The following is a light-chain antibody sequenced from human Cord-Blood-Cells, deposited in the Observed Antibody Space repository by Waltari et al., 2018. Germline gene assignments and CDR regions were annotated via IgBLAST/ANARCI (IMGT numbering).Light chain of an antibody. CDR1: SSDVGRYNL. CDR2: EGS. CDR3: CSYAGSSTWV. Sequence: QSALTQPASVSGSPGQSITISCTGTSSDVGRYNLISWYQQHPGKAPKLMIYEGSNRLSGVSNRFSGSKSGNTASLTISGLQAEDGADYYCCSYAGSSTWVFGGGTKLTVL. J-gene: IGLJ3*02. V-gene: IGLV2-23*01.